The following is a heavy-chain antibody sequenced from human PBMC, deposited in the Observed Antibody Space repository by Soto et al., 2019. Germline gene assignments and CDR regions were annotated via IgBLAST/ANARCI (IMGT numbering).Heavy chain of an antibody. Sequence: PSETLSLTCAVSGRSISSSSSYWRWVRQPPGKGLEWIGSIYYSGSTYYNPSLKSRVTISVDTSKNQFSLKLSSVTAADTAVYYCARNWGEFYGDYGFDYWGQGTLVTVSS. V-gene: IGHV4-39*01. CDR3: ARNWGEFYGDYGFDY. J-gene: IGHJ4*02. CDR1: GRSISSSSSY. CDR2: IYYSGST. D-gene: IGHD4-17*01.